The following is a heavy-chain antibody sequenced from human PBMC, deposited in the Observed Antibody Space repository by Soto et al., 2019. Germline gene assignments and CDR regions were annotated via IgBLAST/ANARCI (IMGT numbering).Heavy chain of an antibody. D-gene: IGHD3-10*01. CDR1: GFTFSSYW. V-gene: IGHV3-7*01. CDR2: IKQDGSEK. Sequence: EVQLVESGGGLVQPGGSLRLSCAASGFTFSSYWMSWVGQAPGKGLEWVANIKQDGSEKYYVDSVKGRFTISRDNAKNSLYLQMNSLRAEDTAVYYCARGSYGSGSYYVYYFDYWGQGTLVTVSS. CDR3: ARGSYGSGSYYVYYFDY. J-gene: IGHJ4*02.